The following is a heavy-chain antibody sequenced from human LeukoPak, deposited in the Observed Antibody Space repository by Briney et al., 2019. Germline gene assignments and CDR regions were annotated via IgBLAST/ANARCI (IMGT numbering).Heavy chain of an antibody. CDR1: GFTLSSYA. CDR2: VDGGGGGT. V-gene: IGHV3-23*01. CDR3: AKQSAGSAAWYSLHYDF. D-gene: IGHD6-13*01. J-gene: IGHJ4*02. Sequence: GGSLRLSCAASGFTLSSYAMTWVRQAPGRGLEWVSSVDGGGGGTYYADSVKGWFTISRDNSKDTLYLQMNGLRAEDTGVYFCAKQSAGSAAWYSLHYDFWGQGTLVTVSS.